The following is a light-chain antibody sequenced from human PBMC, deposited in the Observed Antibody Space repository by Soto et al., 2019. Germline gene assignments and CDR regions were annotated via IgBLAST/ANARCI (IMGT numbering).Light chain of an antibody. CDR3: QQYNNWPIT. V-gene: IGKV3-15*01. J-gene: IGKJ5*01. CDR2: GAS. CDR1: QSVSSN. Sequence: EVVLTQSPGTLSFSPLERATLSCRASQSVSSNLAWYQQKPGQAPRLLIYGASTRATGIPARFSGSGSGTEFTLTISSLQSEDFAVYYCQQYNNWPITFGQGTRLEIK.